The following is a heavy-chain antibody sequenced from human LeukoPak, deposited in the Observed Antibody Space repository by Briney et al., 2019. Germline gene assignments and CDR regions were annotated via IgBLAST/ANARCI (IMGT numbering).Heavy chain of an antibody. CDR1: GGSFSGYY. CDR3: AREGEDSEDAFDI. Sequence: KPSETLSLTCAVYGGSFSGYYWSWIRQPPGKGLEWIGEINHCGSTNYNPSLKSRVTISVDTPKNQFSLKLSSVTAADTAVYYCAREGEDSEDAFDIWGQGTMVTVSS. V-gene: IGHV4-34*01. J-gene: IGHJ3*02. CDR2: INHCGST. D-gene: IGHD3-16*01.